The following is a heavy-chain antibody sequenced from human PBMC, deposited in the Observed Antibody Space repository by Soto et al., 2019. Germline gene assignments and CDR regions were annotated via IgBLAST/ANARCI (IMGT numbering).Heavy chain of an antibody. Sequence: SSETLSLTCTVSGGSISSGWYYWSWIRQHPGKGLEWIGYIYYSGSTYYNPSLKSRVTISVDTSKNQFSLKLSSVTAADTAVYYCALTNYDFRSGYLVWFDPWGQGTLDTVSS. V-gene: IGHV4-31*03. J-gene: IGHJ5*02. CDR1: GGSISSGWYY. D-gene: IGHD3-3*01. CDR3: ALTNYDFRSGYLVWFDP. CDR2: IYYSGST.